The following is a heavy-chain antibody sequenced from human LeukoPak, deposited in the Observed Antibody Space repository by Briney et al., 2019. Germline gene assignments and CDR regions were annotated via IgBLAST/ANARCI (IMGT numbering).Heavy chain of an antibody. D-gene: IGHD7-27*01. CDR1: GFIFSIYA. J-gene: IGHJ6*02. CDR2: ISGRGDST. V-gene: IGHV3-23*01. Sequence: GGSLRLSCAASGFIFSIYAMTWVRQAPGKGLEWVSAISGRGDSTYYADSVKGRFTISRDNSKNTLYLQMNNLRAEDTAVYYCANDLTGGSYYFAMDVWGPGTTVTVSS. CDR3: ANDLTGGSYYFAMDV.